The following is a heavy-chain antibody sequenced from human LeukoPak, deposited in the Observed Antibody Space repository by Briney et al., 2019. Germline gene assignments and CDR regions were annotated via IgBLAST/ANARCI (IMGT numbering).Heavy chain of an antibody. J-gene: IGHJ4*02. Sequence: GGSLRLSCAASGFTFSSYAMHWVRQAPGKGLEYVSAISSNGGGTYYANSVKGRFTISRDNSKNTLYLQMGSLRAEDMAVYYCARPAGYSYGYGLDYWGQGTLVTVSS. CDR3: ARPAGYSYGYGLDY. V-gene: IGHV3-64*01. CDR2: ISSNGGGT. CDR1: GFTFSSYA. D-gene: IGHD5-18*01.